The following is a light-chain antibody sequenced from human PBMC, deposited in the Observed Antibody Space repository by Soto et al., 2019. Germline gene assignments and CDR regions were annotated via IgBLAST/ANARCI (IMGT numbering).Light chain of an antibody. CDR1: QSVSNNY. J-gene: IGKJ1*01. CDR3: QQYGSSPRT. Sequence: EVVLTQSPGTLSLSPGERATLSCRASQSVSNNYLAWYQQKPGQAPRLLIYGASSRATGIPDRFAGSGSVTDLSLTISRLEPEDYAVYYCQQYGSSPRTFGQGTKVEVK. CDR2: GAS. V-gene: IGKV3-20*01.